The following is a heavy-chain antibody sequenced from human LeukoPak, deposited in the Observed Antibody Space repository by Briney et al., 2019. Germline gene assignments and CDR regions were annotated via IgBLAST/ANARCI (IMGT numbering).Heavy chain of an antibody. CDR1: GFSFTSFW. V-gene: IGHV5-51*01. J-gene: IGHJ6*03. D-gene: IGHD3-3*01. CDR3: ARQAHGGSTDQTIPEHYYYYYMDV. CDR2: IYPGDSDT. Sequence: GESLKISCKGSGFSFTSFWIGWARQMPGKGLEWMGIIYPGDSDTRYSPSFQGQVTISADKSISTAYLQWSSLKASDTAMYYCARQAHGGSTDQTIPEHYYYYYMDVWGKGTTVTVSS.